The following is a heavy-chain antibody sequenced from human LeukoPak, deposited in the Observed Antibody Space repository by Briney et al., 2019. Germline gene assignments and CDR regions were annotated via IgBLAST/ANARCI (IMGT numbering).Heavy chain of an antibody. D-gene: IGHD3-3*01. CDR2: ISNSATTI. Sequence: PGGSLRLSCAVSGGTFSDYYMSWIRQVPGKGLEWISYISNSATTIFYADSVKGRFTISRDNAKNSLYLQMNSLRVEDTAIYYCARPVWNGPLGHFDYWGHGTPVTVSS. V-gene: IGHV3-11*01. CDR3: ARPVWNGPLGHFDY. CDR1: GGTFSDYY. J-gene: IGHJ4*01.